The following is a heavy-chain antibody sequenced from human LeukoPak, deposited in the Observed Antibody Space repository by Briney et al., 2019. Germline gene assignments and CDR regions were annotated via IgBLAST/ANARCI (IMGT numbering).Heavy chain of an antibody. CDR3: ARVGGRGGSGWYKNFDY. V-gene: IGHV3-7*01. D-gene: IGHD6-19*01. Sequence: GGSLRLSCAASGFSFSTYWMSWVRQAPGKGLEWVANIKQDGSEKYYVDSVKGRFTISRDNAKNTLYLQMNSLRAEDTAVYYCARVGGRGGSGWYKNFDYWGQGTLVTVSS. CDR2: IKQDGSEK. J-gene: IGHJ4*02. CDR1: GFSFSTYW.